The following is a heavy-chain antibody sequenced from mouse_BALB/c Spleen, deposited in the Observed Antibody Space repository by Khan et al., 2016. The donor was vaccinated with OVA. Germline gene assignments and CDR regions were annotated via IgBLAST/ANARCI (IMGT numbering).Heavy chain of an antibody. J-gene: IGHJ3*01. D-gene: IGHD2-1*01. CDR3: TSSGYGTFAD. V-gene: IGHV1S81*02. CDR2: INPSDGAT. CDR1: GYTFTSYY. Sequence: QVQLQQSGAELVKPGASVKLSCKASGYTFTSYYIYWVKQRPGQGLEWIGEINPSDGATNFNEKFKRKATLTVDKSSNTAYMQLSSLTAEDTSVYYCTSSGYGTFADWGQGTLVTVSA.